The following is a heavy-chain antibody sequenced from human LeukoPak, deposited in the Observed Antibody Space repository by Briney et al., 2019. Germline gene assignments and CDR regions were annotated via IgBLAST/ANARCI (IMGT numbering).Heavy chain of an antibody. CDR3: VKVLGYSSSWYEDAFDI. V-gene: IGHV3-64D*06. CDR2: ISTNGGGT. D-gene: IGHD6-13*01. Sequence: GGSLRLSCSASAFTFLSYAMHSVRQAPGKGLEYVSAISTNGGGTYYADSVKGRFTISRDNSKKTLYLQMSSLRVEDTAMYYCVKVLGYSSSWYEDAFDIWGQGTMVTVSS. J-gene: IGHJ3*02. CDR1: AFTFLSYA.